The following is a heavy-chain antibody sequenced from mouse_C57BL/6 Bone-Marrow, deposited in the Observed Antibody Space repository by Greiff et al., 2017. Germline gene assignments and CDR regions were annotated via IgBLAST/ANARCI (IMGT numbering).Heavy chain of an antibody. D-gene: IGHD1-1*01. CDR2: IDPNSGVT. J-gene: IGHJ3*01. V-gene: IGHV1-72*01. Sequence: QVQLQQPGAELVKPGASVKLSCKASGYTFTGYWMHWVKQRPGRGLEWIGRIDPNSGVTKYNEKFKSKATLTVDKPSSSAYMQLSSLTSEDSAVYYCARAYYYGRGAWFAYWGQGTLVTVSA. CDR1: GYTFTGYW. CDR3: ARAYYYGRGAWFAY.